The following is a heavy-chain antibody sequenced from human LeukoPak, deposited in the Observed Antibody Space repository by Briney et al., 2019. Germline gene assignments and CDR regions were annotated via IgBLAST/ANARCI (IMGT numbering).Heavy chain of an antibody. V-gene: IGHV3-23*01. Sequence: PSETLSLTCTVSNYSISSDYCWGWIRQPPGKGLEWVSVISGSGGSTSYADSVKGRFTISRDNSMNTLYLQMNSLRAEDTAVYYCAKDDRIQTRRYSYNYWGQGTLVTVSS. J-gene: IGHJ4*02. CDR2: ISGSGGST. D-gene: IGHD5-18*01. CDR1: NYSISSDY. CDR3: AKDDRIQTRRYSYNY.